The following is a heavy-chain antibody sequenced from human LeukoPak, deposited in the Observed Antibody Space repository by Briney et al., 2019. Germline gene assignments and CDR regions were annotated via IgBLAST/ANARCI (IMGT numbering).Heavy chain of an antibody. V-gene: IGHV4-30-4*08. CDR3: ARAERNAFDI. CDR2: IYYSGGT. CDR1: GGSISSGVYY. Sequence: SETLSLTCTVSGGSISSGVYYWSWIRQPPGKGLEWIGYIYYSGGTYYNPSLKSRVTISVDTSKNQFSLKLSSVTAADTAVYYCARAERNAFDIWGQGTMVTVSS. J-gene: IGHJ3*02. D-gene: IGHD1-1*01.